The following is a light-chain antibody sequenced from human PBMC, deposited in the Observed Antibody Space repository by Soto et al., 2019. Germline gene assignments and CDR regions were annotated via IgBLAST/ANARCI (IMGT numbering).Light chain of an antibody. V-gene: IGKV3-20*01. Sequence: EIVLTQSPGTLSLSPGERATLSCRASQSVSSSYLAWYQQKPGQAPRLLIYGASSRATGIPDRFSGSGSGTDLTLTISRLEPEDFAVYYCQQYGSSPKLTFGGGTKVDIK. CDR3: QQYGSSPKLT. CDR1: QSVSSSY. J-gene: IGKJ4*01. CDR2: GAS.